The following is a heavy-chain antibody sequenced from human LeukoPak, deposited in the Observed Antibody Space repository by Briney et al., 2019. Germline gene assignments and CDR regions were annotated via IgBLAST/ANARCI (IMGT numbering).Heavy chain of an antibody. J-gene: IGHJ4*02. Sequence: GGSLRLSCAASGFTFSSYWMRCVRQARGKGLEWVANIKEDGSEKYYVDSVKGRFTISRDNAKTSLYLKMNSMRAEDTAVYYCARARDSSGHYRYWGQGTLVTVSS. CDR3: ARARDSSGHYRY. D-gene: IGHD3-22*01. CDR2: IKEDGSEK. V-gene: IGHV3-7*03. CDR1: GFTFSSYW.